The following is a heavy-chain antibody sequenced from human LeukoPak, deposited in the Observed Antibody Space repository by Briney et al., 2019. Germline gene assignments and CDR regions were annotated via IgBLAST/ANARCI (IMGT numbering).Heavy chain of an antibody. Sequence: GGSLRLSCAASGFTFSLYGMQWVRQAPGKGLQWVAFIRYDASNEYYVDSVKGGFTISRDNSENPLYLQMNSLKTEDTAVYYCARFDYWSGFYPLDHWGQGTLVTVSS. V-gene: IGHV3-30*02. CDR1: GFTFSLYG. CDR2: IRYDASNE. D-gene: IGHD3-3*01. CDR3: ARFDYWSGFYPLDH. J-gene: IGHJ4*02.